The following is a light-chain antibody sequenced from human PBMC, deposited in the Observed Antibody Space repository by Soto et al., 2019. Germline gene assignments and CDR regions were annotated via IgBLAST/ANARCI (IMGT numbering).Light chain of an antibody. CDR3: HQYGSSSGA. CDR1: QSVTHSF. CDR2: CAS. J-gene: IGKJ3*01. Sequence: DMVLTQSPSTLSASPGERVTLSCRASQSVTHSFLAWYQQKPSQAPSLLINCASSRATGIPARFSGSGSGTEFTRTISRLKPEDFAVYYCHQYGSSSGAFGPGTKVDIK. V-gene: IGKV3-20*01.